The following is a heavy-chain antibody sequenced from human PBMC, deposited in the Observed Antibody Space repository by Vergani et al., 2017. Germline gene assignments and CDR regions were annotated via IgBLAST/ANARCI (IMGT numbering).Heavy chain of an antibody. CDR1: GGSISSYY. CDR3: AGKTSAYDILTGYYHTHPFDY. CDR2: IYYSGST. Sequence: QVQLQESGPGLVKPSETLSLTCTVSGGSISSYYWSWIRQLPGKGLEWIGYIYYSGSTNYNPSLKSRVTISVDTSKNQFSLKLSSVTAADTAVYYCAGKTSAYDILTGYYHTHPFDYWGQGTLVTVSS. V-gene: IGHV4-59*01. D-gene: IGHD3-9*01. J-gene: IGHJ4*02.